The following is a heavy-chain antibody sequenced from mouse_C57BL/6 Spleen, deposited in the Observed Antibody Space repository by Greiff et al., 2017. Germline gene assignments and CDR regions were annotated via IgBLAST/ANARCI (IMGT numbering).Heavy chain of an antibody. CDR1: GYAFTNYL. J-gene: IGHJ2*01. CDR2: INPGSGGT. V-gene: IGHV1-54*01. CDR3: ARYADY. D-gene: IGHD6-5*01. Sequence: VQGVESGAELVRPGTSVKVSCKASGYAFTNYLIEWVKQRPGQGLEWIGVINPGSGGTNYNEKFKGKATLTADKSSSTAYMQLSSLTSEDSAVYFCARYADYWGQGTTLTVSS.